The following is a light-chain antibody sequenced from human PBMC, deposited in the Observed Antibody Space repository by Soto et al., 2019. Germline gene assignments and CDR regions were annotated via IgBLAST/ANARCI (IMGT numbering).Light chain of an antibody. CDR1: SSDVGGYNY. J-gene: IGLJ2*01. Sequence: QSVLTQPASVSGSPGQSITISCTGTSSDVGGYNYVSWYQQHPGKAPKLMIYDVSNRPSGVSNRFPGSKSGNTASLTISGLQAEDEADYYCSSYTRSSTLVFGGGTKVTVL. V-gene: IGLV2-14*01. CDR3: SSYTRSSTLV. CDR2: DVS.